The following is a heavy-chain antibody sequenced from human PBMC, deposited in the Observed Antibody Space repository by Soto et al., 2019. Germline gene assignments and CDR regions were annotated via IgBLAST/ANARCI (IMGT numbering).Heavy chain of an antibody. J-gene: IGHJ3*02. D-gene: IGHD3-3*01. V-gene: IGHV1-69*13. CDR3: ARGFLSGHDAFDI. Sequence: SVKVSCKASGGTFSSYAITWVRQAPGQGLEWMGGIIPIFGTANYAQKFQGRVTITADESTSTAYMELSSLRSEDTAVYYCARGFLSGHDAFDIWGQGTMVTVSS. CDR2: IIPIFGTA. CDR1: GGTFSSYA.